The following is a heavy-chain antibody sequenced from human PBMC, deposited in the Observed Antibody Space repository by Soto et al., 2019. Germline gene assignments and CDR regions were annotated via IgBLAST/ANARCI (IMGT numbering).Heavy chain of an antibody. V-gene: IGHV1-69*06. J-gene: IGHJ6*02. D-gene: IGHD2-21*01. Sequence: GASVKVSCKASGGTFSSYAISWVRQAPGQGLEWMGGIIPIFGTANYAQKFQGRVTITADKSTSTAYMELSSLRSEDTAVYYCARGTIGEKKEDYYYGLDVWGQGTTVTVSS. CDR2: IIPIFGTA. CDR1: GGTFSSYA. CDR3: ARGTIGEKKEDYYYGLDV.